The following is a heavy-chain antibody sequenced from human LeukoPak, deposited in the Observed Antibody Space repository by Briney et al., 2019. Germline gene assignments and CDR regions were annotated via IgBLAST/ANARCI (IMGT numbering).Heavy chain of an antibody. Sequence: PSETLSLTCAVSGGSISSGGYSWSWIRQPPGKGLEWIGYIYHSGSTYYNPSLKSRVTISVDRSKNQFSLKLSSVTAADTAVYYCARVVNGDYRDWGQGTLVTVSS. CDR2: IYHSGST. CDR3: ARVVNGDYRD. J-gene: IGHJ4*02. D-gene: IGHD4-17*01. CDR1: GGSISSGGYS. V-gene: IGHV4-30-2*01.